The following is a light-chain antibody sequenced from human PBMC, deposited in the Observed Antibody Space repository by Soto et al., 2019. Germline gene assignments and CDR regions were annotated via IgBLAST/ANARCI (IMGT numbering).Light chain of an antibody. CDR3: MQGSHWPSIT. CDR1: QSLVYSGGNTY. J-gene: IGKJ5*01. CDR2: KVS. V-gene: IGKV2-30*01. Sequence: DIVMTQSPLSLPVALGQPASISCRSSQSLVYSGGNTYLSWFQQRPGQSPRRLIYKVSNRDSGVPDRFSGSGSGTDFTLKISRVEADDVGVYYCMQGSHWPSITFGQGTRLEIK.